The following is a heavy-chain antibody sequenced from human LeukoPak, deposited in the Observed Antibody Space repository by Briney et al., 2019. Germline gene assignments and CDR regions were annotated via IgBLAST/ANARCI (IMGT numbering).Heavy chain of an antibody. CDR1: GGSFSGYY. Sequence: SETLSLTCAVYGGSFSGYYWSWIRQPPGKGLEWIGEINHSGSTNYNPSLKSRVTISVDTSKNQFSLKLSSVTAADTAVYYCAREGNPSQDYWGQGTLVTVSS. J-gene: IGHJ4*02. D-gene: IGHD2-2*01. CDR3: AREGNPSQDY. V-gene: IGHV4-34*01. CDR2: INHSGST.